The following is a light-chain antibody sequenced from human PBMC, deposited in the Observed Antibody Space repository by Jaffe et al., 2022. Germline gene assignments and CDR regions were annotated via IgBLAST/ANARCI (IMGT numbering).Light chain of an antibody. Sequence: QSVLTQPPSASGTPGQRLTISCSGSSSNIGSNTVNWYQHLPGTAPKLLIYSNNQRPSGVPDRFSGSKSGTSASLAISGLQSEDEADYYCAAWDDSLNGWVFGGGTKLTVL. V-gene: IGLV1-44*01. CDR3: AAWDDSLNGWV. J-gene: IGLJ3*02. CDR2: SNN. CDR1: SSNIGSNT.